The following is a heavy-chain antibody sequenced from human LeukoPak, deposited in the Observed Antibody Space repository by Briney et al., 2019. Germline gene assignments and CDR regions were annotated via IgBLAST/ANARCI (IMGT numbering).Heavy chain of an antibody. J-gene: IGHJ6*03. Sequence: SETLSLTCTVSGGSISSSSYYWGWIRQPPGKGLEWIGSIYYSGSTYYNPSLKSRVTISVDTSKNQFSLKLSSVTAADTAVYYCARHRYYYYCMDVWGKGTTVTISS. CDR2: IYYSGST. CDR3: ARHRYYYYCMDV. V-gene: IGHV4-39*01. CDR1: GGSISSSSYY.